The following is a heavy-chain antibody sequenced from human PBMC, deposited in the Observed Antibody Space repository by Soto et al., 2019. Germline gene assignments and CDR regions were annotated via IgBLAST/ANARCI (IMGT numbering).Heavy chain of an antibody. D-gene: IGHD2-8*02. V-gene: IGHV5-51*01. CDR1: GYSFTSYW. CDR3: ARHALTVDY. J-gene: IGHJ4*02. Sequence: GASLNISCKGSGYSFTSYWNGWVRQIPGKGLEGMGIFYPGHPDTRYSPSFQGQVTISADKAISTAYLQWSSLKASDTAMYYCARHALTVDYWGQGTLVTVSS. CDR2: FYPGHPDT.